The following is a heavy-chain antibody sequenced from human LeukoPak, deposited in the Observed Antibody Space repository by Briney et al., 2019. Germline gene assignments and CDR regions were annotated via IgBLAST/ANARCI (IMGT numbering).Heavy chain of an antibody. V-gene: IGHV3-66*01. CDR2: IYSGGST. D-gene: IGHD3-22*01. CDR3: ARVKYYDSSGYYDTPYYFDY. CDR1: GFTFSSYS. Sequence: GGSLRLSCAASGFTFSSYSMSWVRQAPGKGLEWVSVIYSGGSTYYADSVKGRFTISRDNSKNTLYLQMNSLRAEDTAVYYCARVKYYDSSGYYDTPYYFDYWGQGTLVTVSS. J-gene: IGHJ4*02.